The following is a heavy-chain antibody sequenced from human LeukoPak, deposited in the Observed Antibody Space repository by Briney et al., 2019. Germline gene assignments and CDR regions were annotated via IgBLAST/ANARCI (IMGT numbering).Heavy chain of an antibody. J-gene: IGHJ4*02. D-gene: IGHD3-22*01. V-gene: IGHV3-20*04. CDR3: ARASPLDYDSRGEPFQDY. CDR1: GFTFDDYG. CDR2: INWNGGST. Sequence: PGGSLRLSCAASGFTFDDYGMSWVRQAPGKGLEWVSGINWNGGSTGYADSVKGRFTISRDNAKNSLYLQMNSLRAEDTALYYCARASPLDYDSRGEPFQDYWGQGTLVTVSS.